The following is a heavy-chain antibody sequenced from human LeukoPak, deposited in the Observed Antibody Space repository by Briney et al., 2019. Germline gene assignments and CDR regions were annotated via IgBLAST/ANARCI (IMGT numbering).Heavy chain of an antibody. V-gene: IGHV1-2*06. D-gene: IGHD6-19*01. CDR3: ARLAAVPG. Sequence: ASVKVSCKASGYTFTDYYLHWVRQAPGQGLEWMGRIHRNSGGTNYAQKFQGRVAMTRDTSISTAYMELSSLRSDDTAVYYCARLAAVPGWGQGTLVTVSS. J-gene: IGHJ1*01. CDR2: IHRNSGGT. CDR1: GYTFTDYY.